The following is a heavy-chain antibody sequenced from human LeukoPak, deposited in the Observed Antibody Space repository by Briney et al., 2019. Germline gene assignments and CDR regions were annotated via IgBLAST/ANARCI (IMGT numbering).Heavy chain of an antibody. CDR2: INPNSGGT. V-gene: IGHV1-2*02. CDR3: ASLGWLLHRSYDY. Sequence: ASVKVSCKASGYTFTGYYMHWLRQAPGQGLDWMGWINPNSGGTNYAQKFQGRVTMTRDTSISTAYMELSRLRSDDTAVYYCASLGWLLHRSYDYWGQGTLVTVSS. CDR1: GYTFTGYY. J-gene: IGHJ4*02. D-gene: IGHD3-22*01.